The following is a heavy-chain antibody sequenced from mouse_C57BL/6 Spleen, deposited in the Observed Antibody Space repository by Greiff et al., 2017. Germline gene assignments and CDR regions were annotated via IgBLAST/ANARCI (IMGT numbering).Heavy chain of an antibody. Sequence: VQLQQSGAELVRPGASVTLSCKASGYTFTDYEMHWVKQTPVHGLEWIGAIAPETGGTAYNQKFKGKAILTADKSSSTAYMELRSLTSEDSAVYYCTREGFDYWGQGTTLTVSS. CDR3: TREGFDY. CDR1: GYTFTDYE. V-gene: IGHV1-15*01. J-gene: IGHJ2*01. CDR2: IAPETGGT.